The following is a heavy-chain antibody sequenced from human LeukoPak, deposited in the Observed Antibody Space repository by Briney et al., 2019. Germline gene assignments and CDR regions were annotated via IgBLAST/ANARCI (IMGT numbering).Heavy chain of an antibody. CDR1: GFTFSSYG. Sequence: GGSLRLSCAASGFTFSSYGMHWVRQAPVKGLEWVAFIRYDGSNKYYADSVKGRFTISRDNSKNTLYLQMNSLRAEDTAVFYCAKESTIAYYYYYMDVWGKGTMVTVSS. CDR2: IRYDGSNK. J-gene: IGHJ6*03. CDR3: AKESTIAYYYYYMDV. V-gene: IGHV3-30*02. D-gene: IGHD1-1*01.